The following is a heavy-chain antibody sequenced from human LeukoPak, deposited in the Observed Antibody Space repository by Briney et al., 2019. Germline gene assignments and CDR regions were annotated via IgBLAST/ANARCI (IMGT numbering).Heavy chain of an antibody. D-gene: IGHD2-15*01. CDR3: ASTICSGGSCYFRAFDI. Sequence: SETLSLTCTVSGGSISSHYWSWIRQPPGKGLEWIGYIYYSGSTNYNPSLKSRVTISVDTSKNQFSLKLSSVTAADTAVYYCASTICSGGSCYFRAFDIWGQGTMVTVSS. CDR1: GGSISSHY. J-gene: IGHJ3*02. CDR2: IYYSGST. V-gene: IGHV4-59*11.